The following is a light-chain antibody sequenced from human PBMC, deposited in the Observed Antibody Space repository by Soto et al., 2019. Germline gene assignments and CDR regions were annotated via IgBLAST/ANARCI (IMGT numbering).Light chain of an antibody. V-gene: IGLV2-14*01. CDR3: SSYKAGGTI. J-gene: IGLJ1*01. CDR2: EVS. CDR1: SGDVGGYYY. Sequence: QSVLTQPASVSGSPGQSITISCTGTSGDVGGYYYVSWYQQLPGKAPKLMISEVSNRPSGVSNRFSGSKSGNTASLTISGLQAEEEADYYCSSYKAGGTIFGNGTKLTV.